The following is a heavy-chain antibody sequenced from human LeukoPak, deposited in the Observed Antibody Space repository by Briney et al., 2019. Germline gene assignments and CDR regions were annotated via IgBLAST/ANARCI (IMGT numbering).Heavy chain of an antibody. Sequence: GGSLRLSCAASGFSFSTYAMSWVRQAPGKGLEWVSGVNGNGGSTSYADSVKGRFTIFRDNSKNTVYLQMNSLRAEDTAVYYCAASGTTSLFDYWGQGTLVTVSS. CDR2: VNGNGGST. D-gene: IGHD1-7*01. J-gene: IGHJ4*02. CDR3: AASGTTSLFDY. V-gene: IGHV3-23*01. CDR1: GFSFSTYA.